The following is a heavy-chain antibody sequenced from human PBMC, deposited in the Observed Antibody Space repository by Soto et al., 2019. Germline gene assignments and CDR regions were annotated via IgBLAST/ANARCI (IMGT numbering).Heavy chain of an antibody. CDR2: ISGSATST. D-gene: IGHD2-8*01. CDR3: AKGLNAYYYYAMDV. CDR1: AFIFSSYA. V-gene: IGHV3-23*01. J-gene: IGHJ6*02. Sequence: GGSLRLSCAASAFIFSSYAMSWVRQAPGKELEWVSHISGSATSTYYADSVKGRFTVSRDNSKNMLYLQMNSLRAEDTAVYYCAKGLNAYYYYAMDVWGQGTTVTVPS.